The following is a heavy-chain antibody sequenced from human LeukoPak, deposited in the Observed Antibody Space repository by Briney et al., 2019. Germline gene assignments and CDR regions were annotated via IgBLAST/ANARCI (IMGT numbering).Heavy chain of an antibody. CDR1: GFTFSSYS. CDR3: ARDSRYSSGTDY. CDR2: ISSSSSYI. J-gene: IGHJ4*02. V-gene: IGHV3-21*01. Sequence: GGSLGLSCAASGFTFSSYSMNWVRQAPGKGLEWVSSISSSSSYIYYADSVKGRFTISRDNAKNSLYLQMNSLRAEDTAVYYCARDSRYSSGTDYWGQGTLVTVSS. D-gene: IGHD6-19*01.